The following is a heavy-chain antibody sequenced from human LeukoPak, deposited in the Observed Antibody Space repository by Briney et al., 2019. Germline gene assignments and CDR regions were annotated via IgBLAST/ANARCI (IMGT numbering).Heavy chain of an antibody. CDR1: GGSISSGGYY. CDR3: ARGIGRRPYYYYYGMDV. CDR2: IYHSGST. Sequence: SQTLSLTCTVSGGSISSGGYYWSWIRQPPGKGLEWIGYIYHSGSTNYNPSLKSRVTISVDTSKNQFSLKLSSVTAADTAVYYCARGIGRRPYYYYYGMDVWGQGTTVTVSS. J-gene: IGHJ6*02. V-gene: IGHV4-30-2*01.